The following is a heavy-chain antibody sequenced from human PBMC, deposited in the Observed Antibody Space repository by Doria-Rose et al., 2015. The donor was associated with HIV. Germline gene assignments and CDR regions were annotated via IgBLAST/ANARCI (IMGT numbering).Heavy chain of an antibody. CDR3: ARIKSSRWYHKYYFDF. D-gene: IGHD6-13*01. CDR2: IVSDDER. J-gene: IGHJ4*02. CDR1: GVSLSSPGMG. Sequence: VTLKESGPVLVKPTETLTLTCTVSGVSLSSPGMGVSWIRQPPGKALEWLANIVSDDERSYKTSLKSRLTISSGTSKSQVVLTMTDMYPVDTATYYCARIKSSRWYHKYYFDFWGQGTLVIISA. V-gene: IGHV2-26*01.